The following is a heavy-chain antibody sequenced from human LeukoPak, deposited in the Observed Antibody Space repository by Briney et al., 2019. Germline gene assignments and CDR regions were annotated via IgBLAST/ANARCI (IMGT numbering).Heavy chain of an antibody. Sequence: PGGSPRLSCAGSGFTFSTYEMNWIRHAPGKGLEWISYIGSRPTTTYYAESVRGRFTISRDNTKNSVYLQMTSLRGDDAAIYYCATSGAYEISWAFNIWGQGTMVAVSS. V-gene: IGHV3-48*03. CDR1: GFTFSTYE. J-gene: IGHJ3*02. CDR3: ATSGAYEISWAFNI. CDR2: IGSRPTTT. D-gene: IGHD3-9*01.